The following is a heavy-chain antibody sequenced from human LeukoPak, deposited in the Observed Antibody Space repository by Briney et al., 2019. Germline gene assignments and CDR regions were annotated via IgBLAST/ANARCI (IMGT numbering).Heavy chain of an antibody. D-gene: IGHD3-9*01. CDR3: ARTKPGILRYFDWLSSGYYYYCVDV. CDR1: GYSISSGYY. V-gene: IGHV4-38-2*02. Sequence: WETLCLTCSVSGYSISSGYYCGWIRQPPGKGLEWIGNIYHDGNTYYTPSLKSRVTISVDTSKNQFSLRLSSVPAADTAVYYCARTKPGILRYFDWLSSGYYYYCVDVWGKGATVTISS. CDR2: IYHDGNT. J-gene: IGHJ6*03.